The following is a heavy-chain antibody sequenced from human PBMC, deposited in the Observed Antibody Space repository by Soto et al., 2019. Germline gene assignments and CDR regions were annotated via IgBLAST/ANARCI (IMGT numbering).Heavy chain of an antibody. CDR3: TTESVATIVDY. J-gene: IGHJ4*01. V-gene: IGHV3-15*01. CDR2: IKSKNDGGTT. Sequence: SLRLPCASSRFTFRNAWMSSARQAPGKELEWVGRIKSKNDGGTTDYAAPVKGRFTISRDDSKNTLYLQMNSLKTEDTAVYYCTTESVATIVDYWGQGTLVTVSS. CDR1: RFTFRNAW. D-gene: IGHD5-12*01.